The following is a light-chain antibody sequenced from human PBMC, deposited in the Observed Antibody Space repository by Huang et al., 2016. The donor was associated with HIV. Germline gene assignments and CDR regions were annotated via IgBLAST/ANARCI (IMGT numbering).Light chain of an antibody. Sequence: IVLTQSPDTLSLSPGERATLSCRPSQTVTNNYLAWYQQRPGQAPRLLIYGASTRATGIPDRFSGSGSGTDFTLTISRLEPKDFVVYYCQQFGSSPPYSFGQGTKLEIK. CDR3: QQFGSSPPYS. CDR1: QTVTNNY. V-gene: IGKV3-20*01. CDR2: GAS. J-gene: IGKJ2*03.